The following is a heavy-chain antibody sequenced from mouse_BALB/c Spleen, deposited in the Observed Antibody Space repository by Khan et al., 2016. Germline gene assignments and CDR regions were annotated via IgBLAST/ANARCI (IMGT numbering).Heavy chain of an antibody. CDR2: INYSGGP. J-gene: IGHJ3*01. Sequence: EVQLQESGPGLVKPSQSLSLTCTVTGYSITSDYAWNWIRQFPGDKLEWMASINYSGGPSYNPSLKRRISITRDTSTNQFFLQLNSVTAEDTATYYCARDYYGISFFDYWGQGTLVTVSA. V-gene: IGHV3-2*02. CDR1: GYSITSDYA. CDR3: ARDYYGISFFDY. D-gene: IGHD1-1*01.